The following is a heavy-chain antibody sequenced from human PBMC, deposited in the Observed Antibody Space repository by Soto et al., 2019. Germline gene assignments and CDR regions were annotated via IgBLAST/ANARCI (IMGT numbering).Heavy chain of an antibody. J-gene: IGHJ4*02. CDR1: GFSFDGYA. CDR3: VKDYCSSNSCQFDY. D-gene: IGHD2-2*01. V-gene: IGHV3-9*01. Sequence: PGGSLRLSCAASGFSFDGYAMNWVRQPPGKGLEWVSGISWNSGNIDYADSVKGRFTISRDNAKNSLYLQMGSLRAEDTAVYYCVKDYCSSNSCQFDYWGQGTLVTVSS. CDR2: ISWNSGNI.